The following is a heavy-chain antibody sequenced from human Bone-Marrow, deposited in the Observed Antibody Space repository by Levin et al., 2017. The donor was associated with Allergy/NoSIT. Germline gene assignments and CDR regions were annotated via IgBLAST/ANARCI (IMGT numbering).Heavy chain of an antibody. V-gene: IGHV3-74*01. CDR3: ARMGTAVVAASLYHFAGMDV. J-gene: IGHJ6*02. CDR2: INSDGIST. CDR1: GFNFSSYW. Sequence: GESLKISCSASGFNFSSYWMHWVRQAPGKGLVWVSRINSDGISTSYADSVKGRVTISRDNAKNTLFLQLNSLRAEDTAVYYCARMGTAVVAASLYHFAGMDVRGQGTTVTVSS. D-gene: IGHD2-15*01.